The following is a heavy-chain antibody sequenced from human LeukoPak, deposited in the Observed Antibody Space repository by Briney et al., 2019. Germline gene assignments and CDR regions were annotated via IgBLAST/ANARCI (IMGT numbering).Heavy chain of an antibody. CDR2: IDTDGSSK. CDR3: ARGSDTSSWYGAFDI. CDR1: GFTFSSYW. D-gene: IGHD6-13*01. J-gene: IGHJ3*02. V-gene: IGHV3-74*01. Sequence: GGSQRLSCAASGFTFSSYWMYWVRQAPGRGLVWVSRIDTDGSSKSYADSVKGRFTISRDNAKNTLYLQMNSLRVEDTAVYYCARGSDTSSWYGAFDIWGQGTMVTVSS.